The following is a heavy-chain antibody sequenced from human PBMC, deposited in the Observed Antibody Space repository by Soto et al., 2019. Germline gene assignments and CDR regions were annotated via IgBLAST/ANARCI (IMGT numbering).Heavy chain of an antibody. J-gene: IGHJ6*02. D-gene: IGHD3-10*01. CDR1: GDSVSSNSAA. Sequence: SQTLSLTCAISGDSVSSNSAAWNWIRQSPSRGLELLGRTYYRSKWYNDYAVSVKSRITINPDTSKDQFSLQLNSVTPEDTAVYYCARGYYGSGSYYGSGYYYGMDVWGQGTTVTVSS. CDR3: ARGYYGSGSYYGSGYYYGMDV. CDR2: TYYRSKWYN. V-gene: IGHV6-1*01.